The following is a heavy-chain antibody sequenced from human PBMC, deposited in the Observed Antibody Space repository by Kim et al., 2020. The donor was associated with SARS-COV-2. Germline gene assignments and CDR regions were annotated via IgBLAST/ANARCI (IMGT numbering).Heavy chain of an antibody. V-gene: IGHV3-23*01. Sequence: GGSLRLSCTTSGFTFTGYAMSWVRQAPGKGLEWVSSIDGSDGTTYYVDSVEGRFTISRDNSKNTLYLQMNTLRADDTAIYYCIKGGWGWICDNWGQGTRV. CDR1: GFTFTGYA. CDR3: IKGGWGWICDN. D-gene: IGHD2-21*01. CDR2: IDGSDGTT. J-gene: IGHJ4*02.